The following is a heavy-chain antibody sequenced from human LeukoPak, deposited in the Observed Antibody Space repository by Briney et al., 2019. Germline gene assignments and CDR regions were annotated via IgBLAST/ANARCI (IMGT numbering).Heavy chain of an antibody. Sequence: GGSLRLSCAVSGITLSNYGMSWVRQAPGKGLEWVAGISESGGSTKYADSVKGRFTIARDNRKNTLYLQMNRLRAEDTAVYFCAKRGVVIRVILVGFHKEAYYFESWGQGALVTVSS. D-gene: IGHD3/OR15-3a*01. V-gene: IGHV3-23*01. CDR3: AKRGVVIRVILVGFHKEAYYFES. CDR2: ISESGGST. J-gene: IGHJ4*02. CDR1: GITLSNYG.